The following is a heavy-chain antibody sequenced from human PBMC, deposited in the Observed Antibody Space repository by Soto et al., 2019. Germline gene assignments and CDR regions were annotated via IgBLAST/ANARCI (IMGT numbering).Heavy chain of an antibody. CDR1: GGPISSSNW. Sequence: SETLSLSCAVSGGPISSSNWWSWVRQPPGKGLEWIGEIYNSGSTNYNPSLKSRVTISVDKSRNQFSLKLSSVTAADTAVYYCVREGGDNWFDPWGQGTLVTVSS. CDR2: IYNSGST. D-gene: IGHD3-16*01. V-gene: IGHV4-4*02. J-gene: IGHJ5*02. CDR3: VREGGDNWFDP.